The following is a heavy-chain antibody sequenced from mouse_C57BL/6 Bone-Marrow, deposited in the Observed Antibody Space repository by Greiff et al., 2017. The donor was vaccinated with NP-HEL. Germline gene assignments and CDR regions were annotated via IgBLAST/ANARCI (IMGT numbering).Heavy chain of an antibody. CDR3: ARHNLGFAY. CDR1: GFTFSSYG. Sequence: EVKLQESGGDLVKPGGSLKLSCAASGFTFSSYGMSWVRQTPDKRLEWVATISSGGSYTYYPDSVKGRFTISRDNAKNTLYLQMSSLKSEDTAMYYCARHNLGFAYWGQGTLVTVSA. V-gene: IGHV5-6*01. J-gene: IGHJ3*01. CDR2: ISSGGSYT.